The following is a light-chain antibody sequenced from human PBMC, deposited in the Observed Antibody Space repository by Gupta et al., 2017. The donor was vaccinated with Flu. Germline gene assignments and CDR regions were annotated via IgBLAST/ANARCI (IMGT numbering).Light chain of an antibody. J-gene: IGLJ1*01. CDR1: NLGHKF. CDR3: QAWDRNIARV. CDR2: QTD. Sequence: SQYLTLPPSLSVSPGQAVTLTCFGDNLGHKFVSWFQQKTGQPPVLVIYQTDRRPSGIPARISGSISGDTATLTITETQSMDEADYYCQAWDRNIARVFGPGTKVTVL. V-gene: IGLV3-1*01.